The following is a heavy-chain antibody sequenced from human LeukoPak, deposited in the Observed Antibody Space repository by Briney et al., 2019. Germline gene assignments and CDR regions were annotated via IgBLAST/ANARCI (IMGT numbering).Heavy chain of an antibody. V-gene: IGHV3-23*01. D-gene: IGHD3-10*02. CDR3: AELGITMIGGV. Sequence: GGSLRLSCAASGFTFSSYAMSWVRQAPGKGLEWVSGISGSGGSTYYADSVKGRFTISRDNSKNTLYLQMKSLRAEDMAVYYCAELGITMIGGVWGKGTTVTISS. CDR2: ISGSGGST. CDR1: GFTFSSYA. J-gene: IGHJ6*04.